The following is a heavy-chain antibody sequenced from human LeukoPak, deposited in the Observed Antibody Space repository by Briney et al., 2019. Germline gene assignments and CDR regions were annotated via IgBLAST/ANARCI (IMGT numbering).Heavy chain of an antibody. CDR3: VRDSPGYGAYDFD. Sequence: TGGSLRLSCAASGFTFSSYWMSWVRQAPGKGLEWVANIKEDGSAKYYVDSVKGRFTISRDNAKNSLYLQMNNLSDEDTAVYYCVRDSPGYGAYDFDWGQGTLVTVSS. D-gene: IGHD5-12*01. V-gene: IGHV3-7*01. CDR1: GFTFSSYW. CDR2: IKEDGSAK. J-gene: IGHJ4*02.